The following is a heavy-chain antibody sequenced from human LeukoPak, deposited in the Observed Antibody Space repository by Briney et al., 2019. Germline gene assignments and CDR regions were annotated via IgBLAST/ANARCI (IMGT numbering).Heavy chain of an antibody. CDR3: TRDHITSWQIDF. D-gene: IGHD2-2*01. V-gene: IGHV3-53*01. Sequence: GGSLRLSCAASGFTVNSNYMSWVRQAPGKGLEWVSVIYSGGSTYYADSVKGRFTISRDNSKNTVYLQMNSLRGEDTAVYYCTRDHITSWQIDFWGQGTMVTVSS. J-gene: IGHJ4*02. CDR2: IYSGGST. CDR1: GFTVNSNY.